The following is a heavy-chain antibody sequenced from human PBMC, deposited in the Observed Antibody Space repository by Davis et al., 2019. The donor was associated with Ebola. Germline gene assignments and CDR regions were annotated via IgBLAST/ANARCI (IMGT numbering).Heavy chain of an antibody. CDR3: ARGADDFWSGGTYRYYDLDV. Sequence: GESLKISCAASGFAFTSNAMGWVRRGPGKGLEWVSGIGGDGRTHYGDSVRGRFTISRDNSKNTVYLEMNSLRAEDTAVYYCARGADDFWSGGTYRYYDLDVWGLGTMVTVSS. D-gene: IGHD3-3*01. CDR2: IGGDGRT. V-gene: IGHV3-23*01. J-gene: IGHJ6*02. CDR1: GFAFTSNA.